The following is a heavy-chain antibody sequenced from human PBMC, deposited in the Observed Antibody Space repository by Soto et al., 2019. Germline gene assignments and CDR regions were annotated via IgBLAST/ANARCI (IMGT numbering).Heavy chain of an antibody. CDR1: GYIFTDHY. CDR2: INPRGGGT. Sequence: QVQLVQSGAEVRKPGASVKVSCKTSGYIFTDHYIQWVRQAPGQGLEWMGMINPRGGGTTYTERFQGRLAMTMDTSTSTVYMELSGLTPEDTAVYYCLIDSGDYYYYLNRPYNAFDKLGQGTLVTVSS. J-gene: IGHJ3*02. D-gene: IGHD3-10*01. V-gene: IGHV1-46*03. CDR3: LIDSGDYYYYLNRPYNAFDK.